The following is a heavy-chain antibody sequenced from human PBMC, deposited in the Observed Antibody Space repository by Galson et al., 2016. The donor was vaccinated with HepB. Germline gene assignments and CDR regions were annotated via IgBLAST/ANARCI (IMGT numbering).Heavy chain of an antibody. V-gene: IGHV1-46*01. CDR2: VNPSNGRT. J-gene: IGHJ6*03. D-gene: IGHD4-11*01. Sequence: SVKVSCKASGGTFSNYVISWVRQAPGQGLEWMGMVNPSNGRTKYAQKFQDRISMTRDTPTSRVHMELRTLRSDDTAMYYCARGGSTYYNYYYYYMDVWGKGTTVTVSS. CDR1: GGTFSNYV. CDR3: ARGGSTYYNYYYYYMDV.